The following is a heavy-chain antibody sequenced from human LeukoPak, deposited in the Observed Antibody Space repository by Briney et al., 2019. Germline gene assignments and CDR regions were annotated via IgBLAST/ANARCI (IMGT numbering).Heavy chain of an antibody. CDR3: ARSGYYYDSSGYLYYFDY. CDR1: GGSISSGGYY. CDR2: IYYSGST. Sequence: SQTLSLTCTVSGGSISSGGYYWSWIRQHPGKGLEWIGYIYYSGSTYYNPSLKSRVTISVDTSKNQFSLKLSSVTAADTAVCYCARSGYYYDSSGYLYYFDYWGQGTLVTVSS. J-gene: IGHJ4*02. D-gene: IGHD3-22*01. V-gene: IGHV4-31*03.